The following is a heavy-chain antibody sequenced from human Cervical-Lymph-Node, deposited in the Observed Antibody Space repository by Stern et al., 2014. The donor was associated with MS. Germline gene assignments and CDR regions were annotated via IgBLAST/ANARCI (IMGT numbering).Heavy chain of an antibody. J-gene: IGHJ5*02. D-gene: IGHD6-13*01. Sequence: QVQLVQSGAEVKKPGSSVKVSCKASGGTFSSYAISWVRPAPGQGLEWMGGIIPIFGTANYAQKFQGRVTITADESTSTAYMELSSLRSEDTAVYYCARDYTIAAAAPNWFDPWGQGTLVTVSS. CDR1: GGTFSSYA. CDR2: IIPIFGTA. V-gene: IGHV1-69*01. CDR3: ARDYTIAAAAPNWFDP.